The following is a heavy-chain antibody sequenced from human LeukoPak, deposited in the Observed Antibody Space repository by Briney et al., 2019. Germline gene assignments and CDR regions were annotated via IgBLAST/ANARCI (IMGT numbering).Heavy chain of an antibody. CDR2: IYSTGST. CDR3: ARQATMAVYYFDY. V-gene: IGHV4-59*01. CDR1: GGSISTYY. Sequence: PSETLSLTCTVSGGSISTYYWSWLRQPPGKGLEWIGYIYSTGSTNYNPSLKSRVTISVDTSKNQFSLKLSSVTAADTAVYYCARQATMAVYYFDYWGQGTLVTVSS. D-gene: IGHD4/OR15-4a*01. J-gene: IGHJ4*02.